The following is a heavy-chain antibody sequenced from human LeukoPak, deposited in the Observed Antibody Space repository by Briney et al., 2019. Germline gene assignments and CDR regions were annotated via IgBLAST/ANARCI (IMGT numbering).Heavy chain of an antibody. Sequence: GPSVKVTCKAAGYTFTSYGISWVRQAPGQGLEWMGWISAYNGNTNYAQKLQGRVTMTTDTSTSTAYMELRSLGSDDTAVYYCARRIAAAGHDAFDIWGQGTMVTVSS. D-gene: IGHD6-13*01. CDR2: ISAYNGNT. V-gene: IGHV1-18*01. J-gene: IGHJ3*02. CDR3: ARRIAAAGHDAFDI. CDR1: GYTFTSYG.